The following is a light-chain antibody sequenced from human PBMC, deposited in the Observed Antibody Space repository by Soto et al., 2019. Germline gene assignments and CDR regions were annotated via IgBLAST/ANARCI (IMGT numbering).Light chain of an antibody. CDR3: QTWGTGIQV. Sequence: QSVLTQSPSASASLGASVKLTCTLSSGHSSYAIAWHQQQAEKGPRYLMKLNSDGSHSKGDGIPDRFSGSSSGAERYLTISSLQSEDEADYYCQTWGTGIQVFGGGTKVTVL. CDR2: LNSDGSH. V-gene: IGLV4-69*01. J-gene: IGLJ3*02. CDR1: SGHSSYA.